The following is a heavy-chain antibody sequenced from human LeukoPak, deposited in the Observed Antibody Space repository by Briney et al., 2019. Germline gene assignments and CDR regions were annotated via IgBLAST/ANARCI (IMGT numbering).Heavy chain of an antibody. J-gene: IGHJ4*02. V-gene: IGHV1-69*04. CDR2: IIPILGIA. Sequence: ASVKVSCKASGGTFSSYAISWVRQAPGQGLEWMGRIIPILGIANYAQKFQGRVTMTADKSTSTAYMELSSLRSEDTAVYYRAGGYSSGWSFDYWGQGTLVTVSS. D-gene: IGHD6-19*01. CDR1: GGTFSSYA. CDR3: AGGYSSGWSFDY.